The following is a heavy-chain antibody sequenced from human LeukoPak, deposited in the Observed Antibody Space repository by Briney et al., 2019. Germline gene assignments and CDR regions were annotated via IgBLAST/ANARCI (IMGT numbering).Heavy chain of an antibody. D-gene: IGHD3-3*01. Sequence: GGSLRLSCVASGFSFSSFWMSWVRQAPGKGLEWVAKIIQDGSEKYYVDSVKGRFTISRDNAKNSLYLQMNSLRAEDTAVYYCARDSPGIMIFGVVTPNGGQGTLVTVSS. CDR2: IIQDGSEK. CDR3: ARDSPGIMIFGVVTPN. V-gene: IGHV3-7*05. CDR1: GFSFSSFW. J-gene: IGHJ4*02.